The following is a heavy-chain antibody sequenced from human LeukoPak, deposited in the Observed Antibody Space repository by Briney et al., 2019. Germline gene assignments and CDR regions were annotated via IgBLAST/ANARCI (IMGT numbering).Heavy chain of an antibody. D-gene: IGHD4-23*01. J-gene: IGHJ4*02. CDR3: ASYGGNSPVGFDY. CDR1: GGSITNTNY. Sequence: SETLSLTCGVSGGSITNTNYWTWVRQPPGKGLEWIGEVNLQGSTNYNPSLMGRVAISVDTSENHISLQLTSVTAADTAVYYCASYGGNSPVGFDYWGQGTLVTVSS. V-gene: IGHV4-4*02. CDR2: VNLQGST.